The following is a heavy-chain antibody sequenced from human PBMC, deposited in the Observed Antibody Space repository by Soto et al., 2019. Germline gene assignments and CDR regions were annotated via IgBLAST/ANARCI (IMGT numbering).Heavy chain of an antibody. CDR2: IKQDGSEK. V-gene: IGHV3-7*04. CDR3: ARGLISSSWPDYFDY. Sequence: GGSLRLSCAASGFTFNGYWMSWVRQAPGKGLEWVANIKQDGSEKYYVDSVKGRFTISRDNAKKSLYLQMNSLRAEDTAVYYCARGLISSSWPDYFDYWGQGTLVTVSS. CDR1: GFTFNGYW. D-gene: IGHD6-13*01. J-gene: IGHJ4*02.